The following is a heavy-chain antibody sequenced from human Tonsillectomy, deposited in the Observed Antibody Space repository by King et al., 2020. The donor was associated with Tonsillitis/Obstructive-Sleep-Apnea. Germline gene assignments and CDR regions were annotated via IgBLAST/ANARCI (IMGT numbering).Heavy chain of an antibody. CDR2: INHSGST. CDR1: GGSFSGYY. V-gene: IGHV4-34*01. Sequence: VQLQQWGAGLLKPSETLSLTCAVYGGSFSGYYWSWIRQPPGKGLEWIGEINHSGSTNYNPSLKSRVTISVDTSKNQFSLKLSSVTAADTAVCYCAREGGYCSSTSCYYYYMDVWGKGTTVTVSS. CDR3: AREGGYCSSTSCYYYYMDV. J-gene: IGHJ6*03. D-gene: IGHD2-2*01.